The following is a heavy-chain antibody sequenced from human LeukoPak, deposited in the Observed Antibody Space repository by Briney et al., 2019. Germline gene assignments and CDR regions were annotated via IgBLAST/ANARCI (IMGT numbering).Heavy chain of an antibody. J-gene: IGHJ3*02. CDR3: ATYVGGYPTRGAFDI. CDR2: FDPEDGET. V-gene: IGHV1-24*01. Sequence: ASVKVSCKVSGYTLTELSMHWVRQAPGKGLEWMGGFDPEDGETIYAQKFQGRVTMTEDTSTDTAYMELSSLRSEDTAVYYCATYVGGYPTRGAFDIWGQGTMVTVSS. CDR1: GYTLTELS. D-gene: IGHD6-13*01.